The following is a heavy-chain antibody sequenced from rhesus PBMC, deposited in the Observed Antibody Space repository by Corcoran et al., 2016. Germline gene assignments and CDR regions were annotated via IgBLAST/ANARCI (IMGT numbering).Heavy chain of an antibody. D-gene: IGHD3-16*01. CDR1: GGSISSNY. CDR3: ARLYSGRSYYFDY. V-gene: IGHV4-160*01. J-gene: IGHJ4*01. CDR2: IYGCGGSP. Sequence: QVQLQESGPGLVKPSETLSLTCAVSGGSISSNYWSWIRQAPGKGLEGIGRIYGCGGSPEATPSLKSRVTISTDTSKNQFSLKLSSVTAADTAVYYCARLYSGRSYYFDYWGQGVLVTVSS.